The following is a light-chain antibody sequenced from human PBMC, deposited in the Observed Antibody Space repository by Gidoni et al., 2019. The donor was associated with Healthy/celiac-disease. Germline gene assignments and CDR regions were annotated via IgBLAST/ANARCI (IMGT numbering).Light chain of an antibody. J-gene: IGLJ3*02. Sequence: QSPLTHPPSASGPPGQSVTISCTGTSSDVGGDHYVPWYQQHPGKAPKLMIYEVSTRPSGVPDRFSGSKSGNTASLTVSGLQAEDEADYYCSSYAGSNAWVFGGGTKLTVL. V-gene: IGLV2-8*01. CDR1: SSDVGGDHY. CDR2: EVS. CDR3: SSYAGSNAWV.